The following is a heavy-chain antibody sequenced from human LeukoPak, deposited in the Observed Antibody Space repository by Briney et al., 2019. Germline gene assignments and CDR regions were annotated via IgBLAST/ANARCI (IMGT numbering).Heavy chain of an antibody. J-gene: IGHJ5*02. CDR1: GYTFTSYY. CDR2: INPSGGST. V-gene: IGHV1-46*01. D-gene: IGHD4-23*01. Sequence: ASVKVSCKASGYTFTSYYMHWVRQAPGQGLEWMGIINPSGGSTSYAQKFQGRVTMTRDMSTSTVYMELSSLRSEDTAVYYCARDNSVEDTAWWFDPWGQGTLVTVSS. CDR3: ARDNSVEDTAWWFDP.